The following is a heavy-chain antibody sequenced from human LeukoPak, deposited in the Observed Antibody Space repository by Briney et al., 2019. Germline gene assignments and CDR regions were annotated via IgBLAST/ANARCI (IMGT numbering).Heavy chain of an antibody. D-gene: IGHD5-18*01. V-gene: IGHV3-33*01. J-gene: IGHJ4*02. CDR2: IWYGGDNE. Sequence: PGGSLRLSCAASGFTFSNCGMHWVRQAPGKGLEWVAIIWYGGDNEYYADSVKGRFTISRDNSKNILYLQMNSLRAEDTAVYYCARDREYSYFDYWGQGTLVTVSS. CDR3: ARDREYSYFDY. CDR1: GFTFSNCG.